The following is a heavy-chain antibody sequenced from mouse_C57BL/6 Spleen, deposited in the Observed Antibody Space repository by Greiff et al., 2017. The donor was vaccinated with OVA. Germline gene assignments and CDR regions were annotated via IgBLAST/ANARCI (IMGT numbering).Heavy chain of an antibody. CDR1: GYTFTSYW. Sequence: QVQLQQPGAELVKPGASVKLSCKASGYTFTSYWMHWVKQRPGQGLEWIGMIHPNSGSTNYNEKFKSKATLTVDKSSSTAYMQLSSLTSEDSAVYCCARRERLGLGALNYWGQGTTLTVSS. D-gene: IGHD4-1*01. CDR2: IHPNSGST. V-gene: IGHV1-64*01. CDR3: ARRERLGLGALNY. J-gene: IGHJ2*01.